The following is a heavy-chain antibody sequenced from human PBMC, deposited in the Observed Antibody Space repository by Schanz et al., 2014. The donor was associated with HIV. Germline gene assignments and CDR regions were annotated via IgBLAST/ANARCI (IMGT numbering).Heavy chain of an antibody. D-gene: IGHD3-22*01. CDR2: ISYDGSKK. Sequence: VKLSESGGGLVQPGGSLRLSCVASGFTFSTYGMHWVRQSPGKGLEWMAVISYDGSKKYYGDSVKGRFTTSRDNSKHTLYLQMNGLRTDDTAVYYCAKALRDHYDATGYYRYWGQGILVTVSA. V-gene: IGHV3-30*18. CDR3: AKALRDHYDATGYYRY. J-gene: IGHJ4*02. CDR1: GFTFSTYG.